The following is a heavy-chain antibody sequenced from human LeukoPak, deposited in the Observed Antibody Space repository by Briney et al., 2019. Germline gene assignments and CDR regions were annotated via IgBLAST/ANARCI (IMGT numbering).Heavy chain of an antibody. CDR2: IKQDGSEK. V-gene: IGHV3-7*01. Sequence: PGGSLRLSCAASGFTCSSYWMSWVRQAPGKGLEWVANIKQDGSEKYYVDSVKGRFTISRDNAKNSVYLQMKSLRAEDTAVYYCARIRRGWSQNWDYWGQGTLVTVSS. J-gene: IGHJ4*02. CDR3: ARIRRGWSQNWDY. CDR1: GFTCSSYW. D-gene: IGHD6-19*01.